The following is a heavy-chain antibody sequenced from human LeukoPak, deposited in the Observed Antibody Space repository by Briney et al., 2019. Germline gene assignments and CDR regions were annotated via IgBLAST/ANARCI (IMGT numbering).Heavy chain of an antibody. CDR2: IGTAGDT. CDR1: GFTFSSYD. J-gene: IGHJ4*02. V-gene: IGHV3-13*01. Sequence: GGSLRLSCAASGFTFSSYDMHWVRQATGKGLEWVSAIGTAGDTYYPDSVRGRFTISRDNSKSTLLLQMNSLRAEDTAVYYCAKVRWDNSGWYYLDSWGQGTLVTVSS. D-gene: IGHD6-19*01. CDR3: AKVRWDNSGWYYLDS.